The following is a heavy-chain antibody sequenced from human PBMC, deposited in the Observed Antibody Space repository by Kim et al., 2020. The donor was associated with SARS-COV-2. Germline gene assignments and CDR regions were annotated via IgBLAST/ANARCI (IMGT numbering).Heavy chain of an antibody. Sequence: GGSLRLSCAASGFTFSSYGMHWVRQAPGKGLEWVAVISYDGSNKYYADSVKGRFTISRDNSKNTLYLQMNSLRAEDTAVYYCAKNNAGPLLFDYWGQGTLVTVSP. CDR2: ISYDGSNK. D-gene: IGHD6-13*01. CDR1: GFTFSSYG. J-gene: IGHJ4*02. V-gene: IGHV3-30*18. CDR3: AKNNAGPLLFDY.